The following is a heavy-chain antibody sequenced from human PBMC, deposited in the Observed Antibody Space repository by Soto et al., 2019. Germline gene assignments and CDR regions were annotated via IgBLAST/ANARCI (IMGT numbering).Heavy chain of an antibody. V-gene: IGHV4-34*01. Sequence: QVQLQQWGAGLLKPSETLSLTCAVYGGSFSGYYWSWIRQPPGKGLEWIGEINHSGSTNYNPSLKSRVTISVDTSKNQFSLKLSSVTAADTAVYYCARGIAEAEGSYYFDYWGQGTLVTVSS. CDR2: INHSGST. J-gene: IGHJ4*02. D-gene: IGHD6-19*01. CDR3: ARGIAEAEGSYYFDY. CDR1: GGSFSGYY.